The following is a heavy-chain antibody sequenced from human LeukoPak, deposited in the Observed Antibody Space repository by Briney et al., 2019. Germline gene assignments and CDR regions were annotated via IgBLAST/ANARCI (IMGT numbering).Heavy chain of an antibody. Sequence: GGSLRLSCAASGFTFSTYSMTWVRQAPGKGLEWVSTISGSGDTTYYADSVKGRFTISRDNSKNSLYLQMNSLRAEDTAVYYCANRAHSSSPWGQGTLVTVSS. J-gene: IGHJ5*02. CDR1: GFTFSTYS. V-gene: IGHV3-23*01. D-gene: IGHD6-13*01. CDR2: ISGSGDTT. CDR3: ANRAHSSSP.